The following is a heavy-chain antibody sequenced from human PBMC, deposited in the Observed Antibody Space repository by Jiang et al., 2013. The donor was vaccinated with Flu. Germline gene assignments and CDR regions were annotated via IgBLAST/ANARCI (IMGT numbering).Heavy chain of an antibody. J-gene: IGHJ6*03. CDR1: GFTFSTYG. V-gene: IGHV3-30*18. CDR3: AKGALEWQKTYYYMDV. CDR2: ISYDGTNK. Sequence: VQLLESGGGVVQPGRSLRLSCAASGFTFSTYGVHWVRQAPGTGLEWVAVISYDGTNKYYADSVKGRFTISRDNSKNTLYLQMNSLRAEDTAVYYCAKGALEWQKTYYYMDV. D-gene: IGHD3-3*01.